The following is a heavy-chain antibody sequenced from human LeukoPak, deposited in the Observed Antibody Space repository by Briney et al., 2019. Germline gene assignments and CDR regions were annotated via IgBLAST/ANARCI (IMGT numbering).Heavy chain of an antibody. CDR1: GYTFTGYY. Sequence: ASVKVSCKASGYTFTGYYMHWVRQAPGQGLEWMGWINPSSGGTNYAQKFQGRVTMTRDTSISTAYMELSRLRSDDTAVYYCARGRRDYGMDVWGQGTTVTVSS. V-gene: IGHV1-2*02. D-gene: IGHD3-10*01. CDR3: ARGRRDYGMDV. J-gene: IGHJ6*02. CDR2: INPSSGGT.